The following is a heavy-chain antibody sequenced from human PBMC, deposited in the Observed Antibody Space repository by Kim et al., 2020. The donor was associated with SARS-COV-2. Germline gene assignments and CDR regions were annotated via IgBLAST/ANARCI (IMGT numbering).Heavy chain of an antibody. J-gene: IGHJ6*02. V-gene: IGHV1-69*04. D-gene: IGHD3-9*01. CDR1: GGTFSSYA. Sequence: SVKVSCKASGGTFSSYAISWVRQAPGQGLEWMGRIIPILGIANYAQKFQGRVTITADKSTNTAYMELSSLRSEDTAVYYCARASSEMAYKSDWDYYYYGMDVWGQGTTVTVSS. CDR3: ARASSEMAYKSDWDYYYYGMDV. CDR2: IIPILGIA.